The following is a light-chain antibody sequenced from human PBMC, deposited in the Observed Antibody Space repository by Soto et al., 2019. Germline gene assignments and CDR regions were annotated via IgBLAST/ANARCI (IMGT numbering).Light chain of an antibody. CDR1: QGLSSY. CDR2: AAS. V-gene: IGKV1-9*01. CDR3: QQLNSYPLT. Sequence: IQLTQSPSSLSASVGDSVTITCRASQGLSSYLAWYQQKPGKAPKLLIYAASTLQSGVPSRFSGSGSGTDFTLTISSLQPEDFATYHCQQLNSYPLTFGGGTKVEIK. J-gene: IGKJ4*01.